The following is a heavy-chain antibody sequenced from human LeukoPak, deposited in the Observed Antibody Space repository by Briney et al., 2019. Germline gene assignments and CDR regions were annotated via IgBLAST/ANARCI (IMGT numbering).Heavy chain of an antibody. Sequence: ASVKVSCKASGYTFTGYYMHWVRQAPGQGLEWMGWINPNSGGTNYAQKFQGWVTMTRDTSISTAYMELSRLRSDDTAVYYCAREGGSGSYYLDYWGQGTLVTVSS. CDR3: AREGGSGSYYLDY. J-gene: IGHJ4*02. CDR1: GYTFTGYY. V-gene: IGHV1-2*04. D-gene: IGHD1-26*01. CDR2: INPNSGGT.